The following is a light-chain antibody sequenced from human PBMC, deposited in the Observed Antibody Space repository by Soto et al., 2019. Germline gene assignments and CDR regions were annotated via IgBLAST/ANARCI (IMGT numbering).Light chain of an antibody. CDR3: QQYNNWPPWT. Sequence: EMVMTQSPVTLSVSLGERATLSCRASQSVRSNLAWYQQKPGQAPRLLIYGASTRATGIPARFSGSGSGTEFTLPISSLQSEDFAVYYCQQYNNWPPWTFGQGTKVEIK. CDR1: QSVRSN. V-gene: IGKV3-15*01. J-gene: IGKJ1*01. CDR2: GAS.